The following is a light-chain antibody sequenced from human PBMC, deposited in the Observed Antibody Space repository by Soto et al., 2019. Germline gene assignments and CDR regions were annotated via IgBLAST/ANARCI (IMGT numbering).Light chain of an antibody. CDR3: SSYTTTTTVLL. V-gene: IGLV2-14*01. CDR2: EVS. CDR1: SSNVGGENY. Sequence: QSALTQPASVSGSPGQSIAISCTGTSSNVGGENYVSWYQHPPGKAPKLMIYEVSNRPSGVSNRFSGSKSGNTASLTISGLQAEDEGDYYWSSYTTTTTVLLFGGGTKVTVL. J-gene: IGLJ2*01.